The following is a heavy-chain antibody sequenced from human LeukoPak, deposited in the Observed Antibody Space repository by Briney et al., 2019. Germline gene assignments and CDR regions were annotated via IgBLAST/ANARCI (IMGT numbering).Heavy chain of an antibody. V-gene: IGHV3-30*04. CDR3: ARDRDGIALIRDRTYYYMDV. CDR1: GFTFSSYA. CDR2: IPYDGSNK. J-gene: IGHJ6*03. D-gene: IGHD3-10*01. Sequence: PGRTLRLSCAASGFTFSSYAMHWVRQAPGKGLEWVALIPYDGSNKYYADSVKGRFTVSRDNSKNTLYLQMNSLRAEDTAVYYCARDRDGIALIRDRTYYYMDVWGKGTTVTVSS.